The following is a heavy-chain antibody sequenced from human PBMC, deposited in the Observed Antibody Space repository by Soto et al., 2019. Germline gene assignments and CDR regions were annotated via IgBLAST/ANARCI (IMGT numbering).Heavy chain of an antibody. CDR2: ISTSSGTI. CDR3: ARGRPNFDY. CDR1: GFTFSSYS. Sequence: EVQLVESGGGLVQPGGSLRLSCAASGFTFSSYSMNWVRQAPGKGLEWVSYISTSSGTIYYADSVKGRFTISRDNAKNSLYLQRNSRRDEDTAVYYCARGRPNFDYWVQGTLVTVSS. J-gene: IGHJ4*02. V-gene: IGHV3-48*02.